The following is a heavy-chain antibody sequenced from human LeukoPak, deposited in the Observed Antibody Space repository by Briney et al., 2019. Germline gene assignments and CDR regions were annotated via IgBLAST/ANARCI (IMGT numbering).Heavy chain of an antibody. J-gene: IGHJ6*03. Sequence: GGSLRLSCAASGFTFSDYYMSWIRQAPGKGLEWVSYIGSSGSTIYYADSVKGRFTISRDNAKNSLYLQMNSLRAEDTAVYYCARVGLGYCSSTSCYTDYYYYYMDVWGKGTTVTVSS. CDR2: IGSSGSTI. D-gene: IGHD2-2*02. CDR1: GFTFSDYY. CDR3: ARVGLGYCSSTSCYTDYYYYYMDV. V-gene: IGHV3-11*01.